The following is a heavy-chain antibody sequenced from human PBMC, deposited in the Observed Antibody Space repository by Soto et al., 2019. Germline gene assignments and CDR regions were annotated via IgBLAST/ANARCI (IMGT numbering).Heavy chain of an antibody. CDR2: IVVGSGNT. V-gene: IGHV1-58*02. J-gene: IGHJ3*02. CDR1: GFTFTSSA. CDR3: AADLGTAIAAFDI. Sequence: ASVKVSCKASGFTFTSSAMQWVRQARGQRLEWIGWIVVGSGNTNYAQKFQERVTITRDMSTSRAYMELSSLRSEDTAVYYCAADLGTAIAAFDIWGQGTMVTVSS. D-gene: IGHD6-13*01.